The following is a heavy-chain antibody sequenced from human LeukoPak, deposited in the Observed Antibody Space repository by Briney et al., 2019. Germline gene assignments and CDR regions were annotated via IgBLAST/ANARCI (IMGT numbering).Heavy chain of an antibody. Sequence: GGSLRLSCTASGFTFGDYAMSWVRQAPGKGLEWVGFIRSKGYGETTEYAASVKGRFTISRDDSKSIAYLQINSLKTEDTALYHCARGLHDSSGYYSYAFDIWGQGTMVTVSS. J-gene: IGHJ3*02. CDR3: ARGLHDSSGYYSYAFDI. D-gene: IGHD3-22*01. V-gene: IGHV3-49*04. CDR2: IRSKGYGETT. CDR1: GFTFGDYA.